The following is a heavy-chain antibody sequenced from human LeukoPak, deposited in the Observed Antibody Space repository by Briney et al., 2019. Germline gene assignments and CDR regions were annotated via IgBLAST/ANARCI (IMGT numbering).Heavy chain of an antibody. CDR2: IYYSGST. V-gene: IGHV4-59*08. CDR1: GGSISSYY. Sequence: SETLSLTCTVSGGSISSYYWSWIRQPPGKGLERIGYIYYSGSTNYNPSLKSRVTISVDTSKNQFSLKLSSVTAADTAVYYCARHPYYDILTGYFRRYWYFDLWGRGTLVTVSS. D-gene: IGHD3-9*01. CDR3: ARHPYYDILTGYFRRYWYFDL. J-gene: IGHJ2*01.